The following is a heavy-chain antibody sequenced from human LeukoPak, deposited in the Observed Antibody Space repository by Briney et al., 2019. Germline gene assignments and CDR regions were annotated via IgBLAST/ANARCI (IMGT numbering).Heavy chain of an antibody. CDR1: GFTFSSYA. CDR3: AKPPRGSGEDY. Sequence: GGSLRLSCAASGFTFSSYAMSWVRQAPGKGLECISGFSGSGGSTYYADSVKGRFTISRDNSKNTLYLQMNSLRAEDTAVYYCAKPPRGSGEDYWGQGTLVTVSS. CDR2: FSGSGGST. J-gene: IGHJ4*02. V-gene: IGHV3-23*01. D-gene: IGHD3-10*01.